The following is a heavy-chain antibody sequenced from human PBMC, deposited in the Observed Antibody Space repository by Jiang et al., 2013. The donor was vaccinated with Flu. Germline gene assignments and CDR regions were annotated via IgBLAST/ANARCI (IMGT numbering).Heavy chain of an antibody. CDR3: AKGREGHDY. D-gene: IGHD1-26*01. Sequence: VQLLESGGGLVQPGGSLRLSCAASGFIFSDYAMNWVRQAPGKGLEWVSGVTFSGGSTHYADSVKGRFTVSRDNSKNTIYLEMNNLRAEDTAVYYCAKGREGHDYWGQGTLVTVSS. V-gene: IGHV3-23*01. CDR2: VTFSGGST. J-gene: IGHJ4*02. CDR1: GFIFSDYA.